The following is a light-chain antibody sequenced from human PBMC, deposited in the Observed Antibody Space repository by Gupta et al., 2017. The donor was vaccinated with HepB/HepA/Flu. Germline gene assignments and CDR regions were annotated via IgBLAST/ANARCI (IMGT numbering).Light chain of an antibody. CDR2: WAS. Sequence: DIVMTQSPDSLAVSLGERATINCKSIQSGLYSSNNKNYLAWYQQKPGQPPKLLIYWASTRESGVPDRFSGSGSGTDFTLTISSLQAEDVAVYYCQQDDSTPQTFGQGTKVEIK. CDR1: QSGLYSSNNKNY. V-gene: IGKV4-1*01. CDR3: QQDDSTPQT. J-gene: IGKJ1*01.